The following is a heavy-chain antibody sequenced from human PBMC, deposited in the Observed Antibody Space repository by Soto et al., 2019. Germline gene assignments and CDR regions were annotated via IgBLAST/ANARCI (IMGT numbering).Heavy chain of an antibody. D-gene: IGHD3-16*01. CDR3: ARTDCLGLRSTSSLGYYYGMDV. V-gene: IGHV2-70*01. CDR1: GFSLSTSGMC. CDR2: IDWDDDK. Sequence: SGPTLINPTQTLTLTCTFSGFSLSTSGMCVSWIRQPPGKALEWLALIDWDDDKYYSTSLKTRLTISKDTSKNQVVLTMTNMDPVDTATYYCARTDCLGLRSTSSLGYYYGMDVWGQGTTVTVSS. J-gene: IGHJ6*02.